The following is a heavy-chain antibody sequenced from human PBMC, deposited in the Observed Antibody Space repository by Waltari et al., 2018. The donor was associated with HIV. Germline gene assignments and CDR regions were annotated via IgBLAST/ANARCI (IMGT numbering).Heavy chain of an antibody. D-gene: IGHD2-2*01. V-gene: IGHV1-8*01. CDR1: GYTFTSYD. CDR2: MNPNSGNT. CDR3: ARALGRGYCSSTSCFFDY. Sequence: QVQLVQSGAEVKKPGASVKVSCKASGYTFTSYDITWVRQATGQGLEWMGWMNPNSGNTGYAQKFQGRVTMTRDTSISTAYMELSSLRSDDTAVYYCARALGRGYCSSTSCFFDYWGQGPLVTVSS. J-gene: IGHJ4*02.